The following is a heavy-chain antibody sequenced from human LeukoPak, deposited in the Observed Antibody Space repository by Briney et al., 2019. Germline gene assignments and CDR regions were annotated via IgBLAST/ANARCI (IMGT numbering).Heavy chain of an antibody. Sequence: SETLSLTCAVYGGSFSGYYWSWIRQPPGKGLEWIGEINHSGSTNYNPSLKSRVTISVDTSKNQFSLKLSSVTAADTAVYYCARVVRTVFTSRRIMDAFDIWGQGTMVTVSS. CDR1: GGSFSGYY. CDR3: ARVVRTVFTSRRIMDAFDI. V-gene: IGHV4-34*01. CDR2: INHSGST. J-gene: IGHJ3*02. D-gene: IGHD4-11*01.